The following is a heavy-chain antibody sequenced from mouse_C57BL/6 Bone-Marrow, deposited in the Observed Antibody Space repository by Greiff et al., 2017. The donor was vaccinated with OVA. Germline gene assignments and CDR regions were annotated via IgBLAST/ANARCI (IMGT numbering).Heavy chain of an antibody. J-gene: IGHJ3*01. Sequence: EVMVVESGGGLVQPGGSLSLSCAASGFTFTDYYMSWVRQPPGKALEWVGFIRNKANGYTTEYSASVKGRFTISRDNSQSILYLQMNDVRAEDSATYYCARCIDDYKFAYWGQGTLVTVSA. CDR3: ARCIDDYKFAY. D-gene: IGHD2-4*01. CDR1: GFTFTDYY. CDR2: IRNKANGYTT. V-gene: IGHV7-3*01.